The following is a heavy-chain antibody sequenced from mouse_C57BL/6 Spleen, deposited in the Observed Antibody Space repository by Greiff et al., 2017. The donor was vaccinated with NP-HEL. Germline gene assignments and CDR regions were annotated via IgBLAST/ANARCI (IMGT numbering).Heavy chain of an antibody. Sequence: QVQLQQPGAELVMPGASVKLSCKASGYTFTSYWMHWVKQRPGQGLEWIGEIDPSDSYTNYNQKFKGKSTLTVDKSSSTAYMQLSSLTSEDSAVYYCARIHDGYRFDYWGQGTTLTVSS. J-gene: IGHJ2*01. V-gene: IGHV1-69*01. CDR1: GYTFTSYW. CDR3: ARIHDGYRFDY. CDR2: IDPSDSYT. D-gene: IGHD2-3*01.